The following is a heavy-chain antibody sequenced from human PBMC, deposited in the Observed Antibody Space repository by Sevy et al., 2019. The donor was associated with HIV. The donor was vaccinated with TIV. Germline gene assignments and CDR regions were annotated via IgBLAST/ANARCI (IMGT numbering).Heavy chain of an antibody. Sequence: ASVKVSCKASGGTFSSYAISWVRQAPGQGLEWMGGIIPIFGTANYAQKFQGRVTITADESTGTAYMELSSLRSEDTAVYYCARDAITIFRRDYYYGMDVWGQGTTVTVSS. D-gene: IGHD3-3*01. CDR2: IIPIFGTA. CDR3: ARDAITIFRRDYYYGMDV. CDR1: GGTFSSYA. V-gene: IGHV1-69*13. J-gene: IGHJ6*02.